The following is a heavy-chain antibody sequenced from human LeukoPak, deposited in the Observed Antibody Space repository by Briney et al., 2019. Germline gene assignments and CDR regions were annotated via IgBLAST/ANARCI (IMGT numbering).Heavy chain of an antibody. CDR3: ARMDCSGGSCYLSRAAYYYGMDV. J-gene: IGHJ6*02. Sequence: GGSLRLSCAASGFTFSSYWMSWVRQAPGKGLEWVANIKQGGSEKYYVDSVKGRFTTSRDNAKNSLYLQMNSLRAEDTAVYYCARMDCSGGSCYLSRAAYYYGMDVWGQGTTVTVSS. D-gene: IGHD2-15*01. CDR1: GFTFSSYW. V-gene: IGHV3-7*01. CDR2: IKQGGSEK.